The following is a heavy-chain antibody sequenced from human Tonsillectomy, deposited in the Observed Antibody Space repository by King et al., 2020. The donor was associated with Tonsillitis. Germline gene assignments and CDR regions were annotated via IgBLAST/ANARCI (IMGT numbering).Heavy chain of an antibody. CDR3: AGETLRIKWCDP. CDR1: GGSISSGGYS. Sequence: VQLQESGPGLVKPSQTLSLTCAVSGGSISSGGYSWSWNRQPPGKGLEWIGYISYSGITYSNPSLKIRVTISVDTSKNQFSLKLSSVTAADTAVYYCAGETLRIKWCDPWGQGTRVTVSS. CDR2: ISYSGIT. D-gene: IGHD4-17*01. J-gene: IGHJ5*02. V-gene: IGHV4-30-4*07.